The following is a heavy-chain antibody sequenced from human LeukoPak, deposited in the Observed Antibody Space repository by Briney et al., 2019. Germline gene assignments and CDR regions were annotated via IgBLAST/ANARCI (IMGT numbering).Heavy chain of an antibody. CDR1: GLTFEDYA. CDR2: ISWNSGSI. CDR3: ARESVAGSGGTDY. Sequence: GGSRRLSCAASGLTFEDYAMPWVRQAPGKGLDWVSGISWNSGSIGYADSVKGRFTISSDNSKNTLYLQMNSLRAEDTAVYYCARESVAGSGGTDYWGQGTLVTVSS. V-gene: IGHV3-9*01. J-gene: IGHJ4*02. D-gene: IGHD6-19*01.